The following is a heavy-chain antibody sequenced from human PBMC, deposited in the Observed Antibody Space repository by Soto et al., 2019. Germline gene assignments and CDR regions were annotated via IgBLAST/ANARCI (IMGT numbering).Heavy chain of an antibody. CDR2: INVDNGET. Sequence: QVQLVQSGAEVKKPGASVKVSCKAPGYNFMRYGFTWVRQAPGQGLEWMGWINVDNGETKYPQKIQGRVTVTTDTSTSTVYMELRSLTSDDTAVYYCARWISGGYADWFDPWGHGTLVTVSS. J-gene: IGHJ5*02. D-gene: IGHD1-26*01. CDR1: GYNFMRYG. V-gene: IGHV1-18*04. CDR3: ARWISGGYADWFDP.